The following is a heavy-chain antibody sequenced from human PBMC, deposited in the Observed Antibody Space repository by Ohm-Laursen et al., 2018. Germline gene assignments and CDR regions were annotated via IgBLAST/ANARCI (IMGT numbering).Heavy chain of an antibody. V-gene: IGHV3-21*01. J-gene: IGHJ4*02. CDR1: GFTFSSYT. CDR2: ISSSGTYI. D-gene: IGHD5-12*01. CDR3: ARDGSDMGDY. Sequence: SLRLSCAASGFTFSSYTMNWVRQAPGKGLEWVSSISSSGTYIHYADSMRGRFTISRDNAKNSLYLQMNSLRVEDTAVYYCARDGSDMGDYWGQGTLVTVSS.